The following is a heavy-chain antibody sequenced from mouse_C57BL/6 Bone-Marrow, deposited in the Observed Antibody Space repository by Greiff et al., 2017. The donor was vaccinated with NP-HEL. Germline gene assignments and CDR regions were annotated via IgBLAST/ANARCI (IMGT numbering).Heavy chain of an antibody. J-gene: IGHJ2*01. D-gene: IGHD1-1*01. Sequence: EVMLVESGGDLVKPGGSLKLSCAASGFTFSSYGMSWVRQTPDKRLEWVATISSGGSYTYYPDSVKGRFTISRDNAKNTLYLQMSSLKSEDTAMYYCARPTTGFDYWGQGTTLTVSS. CDR1: GFTFSSYG. CDR2: ISSGGSYT. V-gene: IGHV5-6*02. CDR3: ARPTTGFDY.